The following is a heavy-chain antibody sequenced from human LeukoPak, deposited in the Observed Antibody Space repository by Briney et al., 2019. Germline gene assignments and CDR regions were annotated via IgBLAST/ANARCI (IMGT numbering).Heavy chain of an antibody. CDR3: AREMATIANWFDP. CDR1: GFTVSSNY. Sequence: GGSLRLSCAASGFTVSSNYMHWVRQAPGKGLEWVSYISSSGSTIYYADSVKGRFTISRDNAKNSLYLQMNSLRAEDTAVYYCAREMATIANWFDPWGQGTLVTVSS. J-gene: IGHJ5*02. V-gene: IGHV3-48*03. CDR2: ISSSGSTI. D-gene: IGHD5-24*01.